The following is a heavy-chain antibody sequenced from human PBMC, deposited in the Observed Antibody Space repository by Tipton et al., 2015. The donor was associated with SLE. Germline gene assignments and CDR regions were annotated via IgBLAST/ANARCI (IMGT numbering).Heavy chain of an antibody. CDR3: ARLHGYSYGLNWFDP. Sequence: TLSLTCIVSGGSININPYYWGWIRQSPGKSLEWIGAISYSGTTYYNPSLKSRVTMSVDTSKNQFSLRLASVIAADTAVYYCARLHGYSYGLNWFDPWGQGTLISVSS. J-gene: IGHJ5*02. D-gene: IGHD5-18*01. CDR2: ISYSGTT. V-gene: IGHV4-39*07. CDR1: GGSININPYY.